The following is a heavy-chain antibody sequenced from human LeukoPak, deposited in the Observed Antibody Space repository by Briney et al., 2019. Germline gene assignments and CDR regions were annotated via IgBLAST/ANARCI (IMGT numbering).Heavy chain of an antibody. J-gene: IGHJ4*02. CDR3: AFTAQGTRNSCRY. CDR2: IRNKAKSYTT. V-gene: IGHV3-72*01. CDR1: EFTFTDHY. D-gene: IGHD4-23*01. Sequence: PGGSLRLSCAASEFTFTDHYMDWVRQAPGKGLEWVGRIRNKAKSYTTEYAASVKGRFTISRDNAKNTLHLQMNSLRVEDTAIYYCAFTAQGTRNSCRYWGQGTLVTVSS.